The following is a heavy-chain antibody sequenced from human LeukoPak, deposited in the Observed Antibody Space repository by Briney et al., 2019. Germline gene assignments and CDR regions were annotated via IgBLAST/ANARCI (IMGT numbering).Heavy chain of an antibody. D-gene: IGHD2-15*01. CDR3: ARDRAAPTWFFDL. CDR1: GFTFSIYS. V-gene: IGHV3-48*02. CDR2: ISADSNTI. Sequence: PGGSLRLSCAASGFTFSIYSMNWVCQAPGEGLEWLSYISADSNTIYYADSVKGRFTISRDNAKTSLYLQMNTLRDEDTAVYYCARDRAAPTWFFDLWGRGTLVLVSS. J-gene: IGHJ2*01.